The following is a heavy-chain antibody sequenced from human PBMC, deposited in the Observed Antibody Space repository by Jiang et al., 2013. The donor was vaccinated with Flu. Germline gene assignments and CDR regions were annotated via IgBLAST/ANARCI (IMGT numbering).Heavy chain of an antibody. CDR2: INTNTGNP. J-gene: IGHJ6*02. D-gene: IGHD6-13*01. V-gene: IGHV7-4-1*02. CDR1: FTSYA. CDR3: ASGPIIAAAGTVYYGMDV. Sequence: FTSYAMNWVRQAPGQGLEWMGWINTNTGNPTYAQGFTGRFVFSLDTSVSTAYLQISSLKAEDTAVYYCASGPIIAAAGTVYYGMDVWGQGTTVTVSS.